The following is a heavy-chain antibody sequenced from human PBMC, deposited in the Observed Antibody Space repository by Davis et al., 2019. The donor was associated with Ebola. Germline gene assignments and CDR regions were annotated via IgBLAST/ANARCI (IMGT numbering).Heavy chain of an antibody. CDR2: IYTSGST. V-gene: IGHV4-4*07. J-gene: IGHJ6*02. Sequence: PGGSLRLSCTVSGGSISSYYWSWIRQPAGKGLEWIGRIYTSGSTNYNPSLKSRVTMSVDTSKNQFSLKLSSVTAADTAVYYCARGTTGTTGSYYGMDVWGQGTTVTVSS. CDR1: GGSISSYY. D-gene: IGHD1-1*01. CDR3: ARGTTGTTGSYYGMDV.